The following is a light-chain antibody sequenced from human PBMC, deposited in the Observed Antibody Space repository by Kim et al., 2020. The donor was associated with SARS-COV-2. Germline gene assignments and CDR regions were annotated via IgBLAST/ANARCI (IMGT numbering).Light chain of an antibody. CDR1: SVSVSPNSS. V-gene: IGLV8-61*01. Sequence: TVTLTFALSSVSVSPNSSPNWFQQTPGQAPRTLIYDTNTRSSGAPDRFSGSILGNKAVPTITGAQADDESDYYCVLYVGSGIWVFGGGTQLTVL. J-gene: IGLJ3*02. CDR3: VLYVGSGIWV. CDR2: DTN.